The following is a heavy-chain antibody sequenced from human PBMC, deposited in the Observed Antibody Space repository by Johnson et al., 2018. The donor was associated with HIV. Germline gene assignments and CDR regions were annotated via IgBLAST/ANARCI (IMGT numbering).Heavy chain of an antibody. J-gene: IGHJ3*02. CDR1: GLSIRGHW. CDR2: IKQDGSEK. D-gene: IGHD4-11*01. CDR3: AKPNTVTTFGPPNDAFDI. Sequence: VQLVESGGGLVQPGGSLRLSCAASGLSIRGHWMSWLRQAPGKGLEWVANIKQDGSEKYYVDSVKGRFTISRDNAKNSLYLQMNSLRAEDTAVYYCAKPNTVTTFGPPNDAFDIWGQGTMVTVSS. V-gene: IGHV3-7*01.